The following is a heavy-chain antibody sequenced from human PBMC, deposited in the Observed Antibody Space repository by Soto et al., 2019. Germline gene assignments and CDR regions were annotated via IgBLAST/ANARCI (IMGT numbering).Heavy chain of an antibody. V-gene: IGHV1-69*06. D-gene: IGHD5-18*01. CDR3: ASVDTAALYNWFDP. J-gene: IGHJ5*02. Sequence: SVKVSCKASGGTFSSYAISWVRQAPGQGLEWMGGIIPIFGTANYAQKFQGRVTITADKSTSTAYMELSSLRSEDTAVYYCASVDTAALYNWFDPWGQGTLVTVSS. CDR1: GGTFSSYA. CDR2: IIPIFGTA.